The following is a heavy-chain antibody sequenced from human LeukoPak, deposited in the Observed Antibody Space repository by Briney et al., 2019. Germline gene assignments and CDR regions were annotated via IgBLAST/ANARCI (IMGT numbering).Heavy chain of an antibody. CDR3: ARAYYYGSGSYIDY. J-gene: IGHJ4*02. D-gene: IGHD3-10*01. V-gene: IGHV1-69*04. CDR2: IIPILGIA. Sequence: ASVKVSCKASGGTFSSYAISWVRQAPGQGLEWMGRIIPILGIANYAQKFQGRVTITADKSTSTAYMELSSLRSGDTAVYYCARAYYYGSGSYIDYWGQGTLVTVSS. CDR1: GGTFSSYA.